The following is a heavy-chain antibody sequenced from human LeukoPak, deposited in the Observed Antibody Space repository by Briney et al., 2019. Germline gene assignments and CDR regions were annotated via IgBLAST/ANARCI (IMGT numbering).Heavy chain of an antibody. D-gene: IGHD1-14*01. V-gene: IGHV3-48*03. CDR2: ISSSGSTI. CDR3: ARGTLNIPGEHGAFDC. J-gene: IGHJ4*02. CDR1: GFTFSSYE. Sequence: GGSLRLSCAAAGFTFSSYEMNWVRQAPGKGLEWVSYISSSGSTIYYADSVKGRFTISRDNAKNSLYLQMNSLRAEDTAVYYCARGTLNIPGEHGAFDCWGQGTLVTVSS.